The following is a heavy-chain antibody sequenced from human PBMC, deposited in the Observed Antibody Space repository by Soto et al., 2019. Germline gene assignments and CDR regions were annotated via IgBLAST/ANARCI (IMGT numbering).Heavy chain of an antibody. Sequence: EVQLVESGGGLVQPGGSLRLSCAASGFTFSSYSMNWVRQAPGKGLEWVSYISSSSSTIYYADSVKGRFTISRDNAKNSLYRQMNSVRAEDTAVYYCAREGGVYCSWGNDYWGQGTLVTVSS. D-gene: IGHD6-6*01. V-gene: IGHV3-48*01. J-gene: IGHJ4*02. CDR1: GFTFSSYS. CDR2: ISSSSSTI. CDR3: AREGGVYCSWGNDY.